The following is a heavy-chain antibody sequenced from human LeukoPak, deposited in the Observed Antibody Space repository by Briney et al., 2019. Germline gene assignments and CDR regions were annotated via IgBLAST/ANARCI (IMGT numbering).Heavy chain of an antibody. D-gene: IGHD3-10*02. Sequence: SETLSLTCTVSGDSISRYCWSWVRQPPGKGLEWIGYIYTSGSTDYNPSLKSRVTMSVDTSKNQLSMELRFLTAADTAVYYCATSYDVKTAPCDLWGQGTLVTVSS. CDR1: GDSISRYC. CDR2: IYTSGST. CDR3: ATSYDVKTAPCDL. V-gene: IGHV4-4*09. J-gene: IGHJ5*02.